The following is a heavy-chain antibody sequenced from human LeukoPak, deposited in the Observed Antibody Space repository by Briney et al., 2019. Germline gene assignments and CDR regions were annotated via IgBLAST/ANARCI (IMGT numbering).Heavy chain of an antibody. D-gene: IGHD2-2*02. CDR2: ISAYNGNT. CDR1: GYTFTSYG. J-gene: IGHJ3*02. Sequence: ASVKVSCKASGYTFTSYGISWVRQAPGQGLEWMGWISAYNGNTNYAQKLQGRVTMTTDTSTITAYMELRSLRSDDTAVYYCARGLVPAAIPGAFDIWGQGTMVTVSS. V-gene: IGHV1-18*01. CDR3: ARGLVPAAIPGAFDI.